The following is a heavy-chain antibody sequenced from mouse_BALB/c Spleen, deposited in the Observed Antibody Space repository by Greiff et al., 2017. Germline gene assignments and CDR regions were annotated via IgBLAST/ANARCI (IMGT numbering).Heavy chain of an antibody. D-gene: IGHD1-1*01. CDR1: GFSLTSYG. CDR2: IWSGGST. CDR3: ARNSAVVADWYFDV. V-gene: IGHV2-2*02. J-gene: IGHJ1*01. Sequence: QVQLKESGPGLVQPSQSLSITCTVSGFSLTSYGVHWVRQSPGKGLEWLGVIWSGGSTDYNAAFISRLSISKDNSKSQVFFKMNSLQANDTAIYYCARNSAVVADWYFDVWGAGTTVTVSS.